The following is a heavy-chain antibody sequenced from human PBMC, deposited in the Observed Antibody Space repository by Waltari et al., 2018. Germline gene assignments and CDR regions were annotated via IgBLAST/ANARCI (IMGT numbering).Heavy chain of an antibody. CDR2: IYSGGST. Sequence: EVQLVESGGGLIQPGGSLRLSCAASGFTVSSNYMSWVRQAPGKGLEWVSVIYSGGSTYYADSVNGRFTISRDNSKNTLYLQMNSLRAEDTAVYYCARGLSKVGWYYYYYGMDVWGQGTTVTVSS. CDR3: ARGLSKVGWYYYYYGMDV. J-gene: IGHJ6*02. D-gene: IGHD6-19*01. V-gene: IGHV3-53*01. CDR1: GFTVSSNY.